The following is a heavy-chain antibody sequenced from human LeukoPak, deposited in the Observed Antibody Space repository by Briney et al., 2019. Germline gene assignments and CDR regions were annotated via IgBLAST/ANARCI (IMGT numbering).Heavy chain of an antibody. D-gene: IGHD2-15*01. V-gene: IGHV1-69*06. J-gene: IGHJ4*02. CDR3: ARAGGYCGRISCPYYFDY. Sequence: SVKVSCRASGGTFSSYVINWVRQAPGQGLEWMGGIIPIFGTANYAQKFQGRVTITADKSTSTAYMELSSLRSEDTAVYYCARAGGYCGRISCPYYFDYWGQGSLVAVSS. CDR1: GGTFSSYV. CDR2: IIPIFGTA.